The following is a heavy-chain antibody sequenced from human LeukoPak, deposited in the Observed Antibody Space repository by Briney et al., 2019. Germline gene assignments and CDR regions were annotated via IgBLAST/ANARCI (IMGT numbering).Heavy chain of an antibody. CDR1: GFTFSSYS. V-gene: IGHV3-48*01. CDR2: IISTGSTT. J-gene: IGHJ4*02. D-gene: IGHD2-2*01. Sequence: GGSLRLSCAASGFTFSSYSMNWVRQAPGKGLEWISYIISTGSTTYYADSVKGRFTISRDNANNSLSLQMSSLRAEDTAVYYCATGFWGYCSRNSCPLDNWGQASLVTVAS. CDR3: ATGFWGYCSRNSCPLDN.